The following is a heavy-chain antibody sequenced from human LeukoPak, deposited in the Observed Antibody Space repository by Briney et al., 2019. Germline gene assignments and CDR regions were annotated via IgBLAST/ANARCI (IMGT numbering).Heavy chain of an antibody. CDR3: ARAAYDSNGFTANHDY. V-gene: IGHV3-53*01. D-gene: IGHD3-22*01. Sequence: GGSLRLSCAASGFTFSSYWMSWVRQAPGKGLEWDSVLYSDGSTFYADSVKGRFTISRDNSKNTLHLQMNNLRAEDTAVYYCARAAYDSNGFTANHDYWGQGTLVTVSS. J-gene: IGHJ4*02. CDR2: LYSDGST. CDR1: GFTFSSYW.